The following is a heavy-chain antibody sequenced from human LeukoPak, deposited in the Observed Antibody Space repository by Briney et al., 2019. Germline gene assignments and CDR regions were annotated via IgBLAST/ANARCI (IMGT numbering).Heavy chain of an antibody. D-gene: IGHD2-15*01. J-gene: IGHJ4*02. CDR1: GFTLSSYA. Sequence: PGGSLRLSCAASGFTLSSYAMSWVRQGPGKGLEWVSAISVSGNTYHADSVKGRFTISRDSSKNTLYLQMNSLRAEDAAVYYCAKAPVTTCSGAYYYPFDYWGQGTLVTVSS. CDR2: ISVSGNT. V-gene: IGHV3-23*01. CDR3: AKAPVTTCSGAYYYPFDY.